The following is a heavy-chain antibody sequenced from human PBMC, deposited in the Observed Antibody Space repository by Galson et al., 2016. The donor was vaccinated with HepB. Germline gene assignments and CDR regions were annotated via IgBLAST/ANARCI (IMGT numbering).Heavy chain of an antibody. Sequence: QSGAEVIKPGESLKISCKGSGYRFANYWIGWVRQMPGKGLESMGIVYPGNSEIRYSPSFQGQVTISADKSITTVYLQWNSLKASDSAIYYCARHECRGSDCFSAYDFWGQGTVVTVSS. CDR2: VYPGNSEI. CDR3: ARHECRGSDCFSAYDF. D-gene: IGHD2-21*02. J-gene: IGHJ3*01. CDR1: GYRFANYW. V-gene: IGHV5-51*01.